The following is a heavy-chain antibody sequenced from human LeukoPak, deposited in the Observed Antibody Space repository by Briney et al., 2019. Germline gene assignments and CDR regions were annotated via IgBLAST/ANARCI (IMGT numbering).Heavy chain of an antibody. Sequence: SETLSLTCTVSGGSNSDYYWSWIRQPAGKGLEWIGRIYPSISTNYNPSLQSRVTMSVDTSKNQFSLKLSSVTAADTAVYYCARHYGAYSPFDYWGQGTLVTVSS. J-gene: IGHJ4*02. CDR3: ARHYGAYSPFDY. CDR1: GGSNSDYY. V-gene: IGHV4-4*07. D-gene: IGHD4-17*01. CDR2: IYPSIST.